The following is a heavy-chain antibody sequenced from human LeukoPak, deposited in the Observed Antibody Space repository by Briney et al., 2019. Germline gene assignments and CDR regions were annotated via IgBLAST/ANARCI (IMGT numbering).Heavy chain of an antibody. CDR2: ISWDSNSI. CDR3: AKDIRHRSGDDVFDI. V-gene: IGHV3-9*01. CDR1: GFMFDDYT. Sequence: GRSLRLSCAASGFMFDDYTMHWVRQAPGKGLEWVSGISWDSNSIGYAASVKGRFTVSRDNAKNSLYLQMNSPRPEDTALYYCAKDIRHRSGDDVFDIWGQGTMVTVSS. J-gene: IGHJ3*02. D-gene: IGHD3-3*01.